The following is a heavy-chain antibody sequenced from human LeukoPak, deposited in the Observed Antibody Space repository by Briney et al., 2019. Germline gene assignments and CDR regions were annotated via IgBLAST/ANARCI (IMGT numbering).Heavy chain of an antibody. Sequence: GGSLRLSCAASGFTFSSYSMNWVRQAPGKGLEWVSYISSSTSTIYYADSVKGRFTISRDSAKNSLYLQMNSLRAEDTAVYYCARGRGYSSSSTDMDVWGRGTTVTVSS. J-gene: IGHJ6*02. V-gene: IGHV3-48*01. CDR1: GFTFSSYS. CDR2: ISSSTSTI. D-gene: IGHD6-6*01. CDR3: ARGRGYSSSSTDMDV.